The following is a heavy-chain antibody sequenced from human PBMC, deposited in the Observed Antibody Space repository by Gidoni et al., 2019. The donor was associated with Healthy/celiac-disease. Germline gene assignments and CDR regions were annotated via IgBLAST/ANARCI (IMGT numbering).Heavy chain of an antibody. CDR1: GFTFDDYA. CDR3: AKTGPTVTTGAGWFDP. V-gene: IGHV3-9*01. CDR2: ISWNRGSI. Sequence: EVQLVESGGGLVQPGRSLRLSCAASGFTFDDYAMHWVRQAPGKGLEWVSGISWNRGSIGYADSVKGRFTISRDNAKTSLYLQMNRLRAEDTALYYCAKTGPTVTTGAGWFDPCGQGTLVTVSS. J-gene: IGHJ5*02. D-gene: IGHD4-17*01.